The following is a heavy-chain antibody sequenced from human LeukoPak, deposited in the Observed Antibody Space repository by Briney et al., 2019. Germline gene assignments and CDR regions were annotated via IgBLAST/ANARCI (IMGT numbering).Heavy chain of an antibody. J-gene: IGHJ4*02. CDR2: IRYSGTT. V-gene: IGHV4-59*01. D-gene: IGHD6-19*01. CDR3: ARGAGWYGN. CDR1: PGSISGYY. Sequence: SETLSLTCTVSPGSISGYYWSWIRQPPGKGLEWIAYIRYSGTTNYNPSLKSRVTISLDTSKNQFSLKLTSVTAADTAVYYCARGAGWYGNWGQGTLVTVSS.